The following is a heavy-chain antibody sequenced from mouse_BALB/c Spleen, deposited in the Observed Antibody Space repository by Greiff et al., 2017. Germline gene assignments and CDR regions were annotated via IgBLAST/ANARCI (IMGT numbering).Heavy chain of an antibody. Sequence: DVQLQESGPGLVKPSQSLSLTCSVTGYSITSGYYWNWIRQFPGNKLEWMGYISYDGSNNYNPSLKNRISITRDTSKNQFFLKLNSVTTEDTATYYCANYYGSSYVNWYFDVWGAGTTVTVSS. J-gene: IGHJ1*01. D-gene: IGHD1-1*01. CDR2: ISYDGSN. CDR1: GYSITSGYY. V-gene: IGHV3-6*02. CDR3: ANYYGSSYVNWYFDV.